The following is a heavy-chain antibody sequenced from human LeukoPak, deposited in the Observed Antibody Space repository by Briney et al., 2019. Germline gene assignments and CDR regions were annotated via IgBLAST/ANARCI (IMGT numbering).Heavy chain of an antibody. D-gene: IGHD1-26*01. V-gene: IGHV5-51*01. CDR1: GYSFTSYW. Sequence: GESLKISCKGSGYSFTSYWIGWVRQMPGKGLEWMGIIYPGDFDTRYSPSFQGQVTISADKSISTAYLQWSSLKASDTAMYYCASHSGLHYYYYGMDVWGQGTTVTVSS. J-gene: IGHJ6*02. CDR3: ASHSGLHYYYYGMDV. CDR2: IYPGDFDT.